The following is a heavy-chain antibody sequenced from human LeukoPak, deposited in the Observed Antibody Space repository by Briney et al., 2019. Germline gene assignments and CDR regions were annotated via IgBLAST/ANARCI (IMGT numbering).Heavy chain of an antibody. D-gene: IGHD7-27*01. CDR2: IHSTGST. CDR3: ARDAVTLGRTRWFDP. CDR1: GGSISSGSFY. Sequence: SQTLSLTCTVSGGSISSGSFYCSWIRRPAGKGLEWIGRIHSTGSTNYNPSLKSRVTISVDTSKNQFSLKLSSVTAADTAVYYCARDAVTLGRTRWFDPWGQGTLVTVSS. J-gene: IGHJ5*02. V-gene: IGHV4-61*02.